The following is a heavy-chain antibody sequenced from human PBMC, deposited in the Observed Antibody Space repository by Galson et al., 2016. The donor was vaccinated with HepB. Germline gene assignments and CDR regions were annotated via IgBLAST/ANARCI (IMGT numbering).Heavy chain of an antibody. CDR3: ARQSVGAFDY. J-gene: IGHJ4*02. D-gene: IGHD1-26*01. Sequence: SETLSLTCTVSGGSIVSSSCYWGWIRQPPGKGLDWIGNMFYSGSTYYNPSLKSRVTISVDTSRNQFSLQLTSVTAADTAVYYCARQSVGAFDYWGQGTLVTVSS. CDR2: MFYSGST. CDR1: GGSIVSSSCY. V-gene: IGHV4-39*01.